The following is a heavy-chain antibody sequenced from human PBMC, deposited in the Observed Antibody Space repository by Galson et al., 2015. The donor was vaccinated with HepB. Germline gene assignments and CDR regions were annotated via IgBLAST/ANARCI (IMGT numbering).Heavy chain of an antibody. D-gene: IGHD2-15*01. CDR1: GYTFTSYG. Sequence: SVKVSCKASGYTFTSYGISWVRQAPGQGLEWMGWISAYNGNTNYAQKLQGRVTMTTDTSTSTAYMELSSLRAEDTAVYYCVKDPGGGSHVVSWGQGTLVTVSS. J-gene: IGHJ4*02. CDR2: ISAYNGNT. CDR3: VKDPGGGSHVVS. V-gene: IGHV1-18*01.